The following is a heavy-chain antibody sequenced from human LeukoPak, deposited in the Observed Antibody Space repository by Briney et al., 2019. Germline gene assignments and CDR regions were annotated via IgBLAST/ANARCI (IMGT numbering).Heavy chain of an antibody. CDR2: INPDGNKK. D-gene: IGHD5-18*01. J-gene: IGHJ4*02. V-gene: IGHV3-7*01. CDR1: GLTFSSSW. CDR3: ARDLAYSRLDY. Sequence: GGSLRLSCAVSGLTFSSSWMDRVRQAPGKGLEWVASINPDGNKKYSADSVKGRFTISRDNAENSLYLQMNSLRVEDAAFYYCARDLAYSRLDYWGQGMLVTVSS.